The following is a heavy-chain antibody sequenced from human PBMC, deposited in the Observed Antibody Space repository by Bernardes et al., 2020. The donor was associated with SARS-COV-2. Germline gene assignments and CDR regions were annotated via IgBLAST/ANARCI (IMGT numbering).Heavy chain of an antibody. J-gene: IGHJ6*02. CDR1: GYTFTGYY. D-gene: IGHD3-16*01. CDR3: ARGSGVITVGGVMSVGPAYGLDV. CDR2: INPNSGDT. Sequence: ASVKVSCKASGYTFTGYYIYWVRQAPGQGLEWMGWINPNSGDTDYAQKFQDRVTMTRDTSIATAYMELSRLRSDDTAVYYCARGSGVITVGGVMSVGPAYGLDVWGQGTTVTVSS. V-gene: IGHV1-2*02.